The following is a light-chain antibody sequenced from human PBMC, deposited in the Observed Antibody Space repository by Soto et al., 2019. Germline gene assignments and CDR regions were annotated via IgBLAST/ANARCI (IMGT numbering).Light chain of an antibody. CDR1: QGVSYH. CDR3: QQSYGRPPIT. V-gene: IGKV1-39*01. J-gene: IGKJ5*01. Sequence: DLQMTQSPSSLSASVGDRVTITCRASQGVSYHVAWYQQKPRRAPKLLIYAASTLQSGVPSRFSGTGYGTHFTLTISSLQTEDFATYYCQQSYGRPPITFGQGTRLEIK. CDR2: AAS.